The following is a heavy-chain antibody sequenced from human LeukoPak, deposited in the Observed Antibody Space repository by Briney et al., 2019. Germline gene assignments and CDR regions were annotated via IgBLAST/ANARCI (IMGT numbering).Heavy chain of an antibody. V-gene: IGHV4-39*01. CDR1: GDYITTISYW. J-gene: IGHJ5*02. CDR2: IYSSRNR. CDR3: ARRGIWDLQIGNWFDP. Sequence: SDPLSLTYSLSGDYITTISYWWRWIRQSPGRGLEWIGSIYSSRNRYYNPSLNSRATRPPETTNIHDSVRLTSLTAADASVCYCARRGIWDLQIGNWFDPWGEGILVTVSS. D-gene: IGHD3-16*01.